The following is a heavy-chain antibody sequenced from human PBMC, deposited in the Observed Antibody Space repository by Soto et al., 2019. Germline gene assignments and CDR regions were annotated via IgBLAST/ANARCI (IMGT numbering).Heavy chain of an antibody. CDR2: IYWDDDK. CDR3: AHRRTRKSDWSEGLFDS. V-gene: IGHV2-5*02. CDR1: GFSLRTSGVG. D-gene: IGHD3-9*01. Sequence: SGPTLVNPTQTLTLTCSFSGFSLRTSGVGVGWIRQPPGKALEWLVLIYWDDDKRYNPSLQSRLTITKDSSRDQVVLTMTNMDPVDTATYYCAHRRTRKSDWSEGLFDSWGQGTLVTVSS. J-gene: IGHJ4*02.